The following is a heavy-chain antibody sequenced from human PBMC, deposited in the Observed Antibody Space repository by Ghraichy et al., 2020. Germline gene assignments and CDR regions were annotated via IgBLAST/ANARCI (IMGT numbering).Heavy chain of an antibody. V-gene: IGHV3-48*02. CDR3: ARASTVVRFYYYDGMDV. D-gene: IGHD4-23*01. CDR2: ISSSSRSK. J-gene: IGHJ6*02. Sequence: GGSLRLSCVGSGFTLSSYNMNWVRQSPGKGLEWVSYISSSSRSKFYADSVKGRFTISRDNAQNSLYLQMNGLRDEDTAVYYCARASTVVRFYYYDGMDVWGQGTTVTVSS. CDR1: GFTLSSYN.